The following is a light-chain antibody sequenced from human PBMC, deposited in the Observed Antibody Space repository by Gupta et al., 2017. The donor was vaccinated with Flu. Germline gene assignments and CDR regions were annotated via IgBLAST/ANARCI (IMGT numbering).Light chain of an antibody. V-gene: IGKV3-20*01. CDR3: QQYGSALFT. Sequence: GTLSLFPGERATPSCRASQSVSSSYLAWYQQKPGQAPRLLIYGASSRATGIPDRFSGSGSGTDFTLTISRLEPEDFAVYYCQQYGSALFTFGPGTKVDIK. J-gene: IGKJ3*01. CDR2: GAS. CDR1: QSVSSSY.